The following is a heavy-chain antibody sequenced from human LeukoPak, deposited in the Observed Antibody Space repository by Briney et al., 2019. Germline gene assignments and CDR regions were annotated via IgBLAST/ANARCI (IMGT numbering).Heavy chain of an antibody. D-gene: IGHD4-17*01. J-gene: IGHJ4*02. Sequence: SETLSLTRTVSGGSVSSGNYYWSWIRQPPGKGLEWIGYIHYTGSPNYNPSLKSRVTISVDTSKNQFSLRLNSATAADTAVYYCARVDTVTTTFDYWGQGSQLTVSS. CDR3: ARVDTVTTTFDY. CDR1: GGSVSSGNYY. CDR2: IHYTGSP. V-gene: IGHV4-61*01.